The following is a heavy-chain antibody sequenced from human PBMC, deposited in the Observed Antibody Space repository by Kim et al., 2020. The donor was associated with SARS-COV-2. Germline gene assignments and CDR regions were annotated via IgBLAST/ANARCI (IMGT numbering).Heavy chain of an antibody. J-gene: IGHJ6*02. D-gene: IGHD3-10*02. CDR2: IWFDESNK. Sequence: GGSLRLSCAASGFTFNTYAMHWVRQAPGKGLQWVAVIWFDESNKYYEDSVKGRFTISRDSSKDMLYLQMNSLRADDTAVYYCARDVREYANAYGMDVWGQGTTVTVSS. CDR1: GFTFNTYA. CDR3: ARDVREYANAYGMDV. V-gene: IGHV3-33*08.